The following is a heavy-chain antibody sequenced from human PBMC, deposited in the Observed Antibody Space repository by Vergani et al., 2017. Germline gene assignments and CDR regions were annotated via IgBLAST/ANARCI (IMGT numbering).Heavy chain of an antibody. CDR3: AGEQAGTTSD. CDR1: GFTFSSYG. Sequence: QVQLVESGGGVVQPGRSLRLSCAASGFTFSSYGMHWVRQAPGKGLEWVAVIWYDGSNKYYADSVKGRFTISRDNSKNTLYLQMNSLGAEDTAVYYCAGEQAGTTSDWGQGTLVTVSS. D-gene: IGHD1-1*01. J-gene: IGHJ4*02. V-gene: IGHV3-33*01. CDR2: IWYDGSNK.